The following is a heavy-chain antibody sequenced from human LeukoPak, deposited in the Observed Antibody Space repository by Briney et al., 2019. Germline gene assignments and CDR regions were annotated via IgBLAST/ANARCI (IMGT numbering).Heavy chain of an antibody. D-gene: IGHD3-10*01. V-gene: IGHV1-2*02. Sequence: ASMKVSCKASGYTFAGYYMHWVRQAPGQGLEWMGWINPNSGGTNYAQKFQGRVTMTRDTSISTAYMELSRLRSDDTAVYYCARDPRRGFRYFDYWGQGTLVTVSS. J-gene: IGHJ4*02. CDR2: INPNSGGT. CDR3: ARDPRRGFRYFDY. CDR1: GYTFAGYY.